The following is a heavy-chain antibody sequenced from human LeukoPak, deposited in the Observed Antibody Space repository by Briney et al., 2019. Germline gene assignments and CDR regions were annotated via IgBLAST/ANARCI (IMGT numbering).Heavy chain of an antibody. V-gene: IGHV1-2*02. D-gene: IGHD4-17*01. CDR3: ARFTVTNYYYYGMDV. CDR2: INPNSGGT. J-gene: IGHJ6*02. CDR1: GYAFTGYY. Sequence: ASVKVSCKASGYAFTGYYMHWVRQAPGQGLEWMGWINPNSGGTNYAQRFQGRVTMTRDTSISTAYMELSRLRSDDTAVYYCARFTVTNYYYYGMDVWGQGTTVTVSS.